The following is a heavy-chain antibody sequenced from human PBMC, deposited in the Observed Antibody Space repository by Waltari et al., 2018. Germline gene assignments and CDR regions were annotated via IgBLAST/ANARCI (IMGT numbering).Heavy chain of an antibody. CDR2: IENRGNT. D-gene: IGHD6-19*01. CDR1: DGPITGYH. Sequence: QVQLQESGPGLVKPSETLSLTCSVSDGPITGYHGSWIRQPPGKALEWIGYIENRGNTNYNPSLKSRVTMSRDTSKSQFSLKVNSVTAADTAVYYCARHLGWGNYFYMDVWGKGSTVIVSS. CDR3: ARHLGWGNYFYMDV. V-gene: IGHV4-59*01. J-gene: IGHJ6*03.